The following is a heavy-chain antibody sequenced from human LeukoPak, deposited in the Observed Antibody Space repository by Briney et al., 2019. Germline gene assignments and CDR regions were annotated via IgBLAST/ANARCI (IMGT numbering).Heavy chain of an antibody. J-gene: IGHJ4*02. Sequence: PGGSLRLSCTASGFTFGDYAMSWVRQAPGKGREWVGFIRSKAYGGTTEYAASVKGRFTISRDDSKSIAYLQMNSLKTEDTAVYYCTREAGEEGYYFDYWGQGTLVTVSS. D-gene: IGHD6-13*01. CDR1: GFTFGDYA. CDR3: TREAGEEGYYFDY. V-gene: IGHV3-49*04. CDR2: IRSKAYGGTT.